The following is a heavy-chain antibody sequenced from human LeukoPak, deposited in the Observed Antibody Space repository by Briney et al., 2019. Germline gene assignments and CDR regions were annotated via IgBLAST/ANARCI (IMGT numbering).Heavy chain of an antibody. CDR1: GGSFSGYY. CDR2: INHSGST. V-gene: IGHV4-34*01. CDR3: ARRSSDFDY. Sequence: PSETLSLTCAVYGGSFSGYYWSWIRQPPGKGLEWIGEINHSGSTNYNPSLKSRVTMSVDTSKNQFSLELSSVTAADTAVYYCARRSSDFDYWGQGTLVTVSS. J-gene: IGHJ4*02. D-gene: IGHD6-13*01.